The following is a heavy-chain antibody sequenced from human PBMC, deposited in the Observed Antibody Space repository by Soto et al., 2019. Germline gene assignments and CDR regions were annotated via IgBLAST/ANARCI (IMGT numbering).Heavy chain of an antibody. V-gene: IGHV1-18*04. Sequence: QVQLVQSGAEVRKPGASVKVSCKASNYTFTSYGISWVRQAPGQGLEWMGWISVYYGNTNYAQKFQDRATMTTAPSPRTASLALRRLTSDVTAVYYWARGGLKWEGVVFDFWGQGTLVTVSS. CDR2: ISVYYGNT. CDR3: ARGGLKWEGVVFDF. D-gene: IGHD1-26*01. CDR1: NYTFTSYG. J-gene: IGHJ4*02.